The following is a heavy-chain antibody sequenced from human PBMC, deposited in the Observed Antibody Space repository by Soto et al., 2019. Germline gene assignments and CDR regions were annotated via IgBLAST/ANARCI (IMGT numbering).Heavy chain of an antibody. CDR2: SSAYNDKT. Sequence: QVHLLQSGAEVKKPGASVKVSCKASGNTFTSHGISWVRQARGQGLEWMGWSSAYNDKTNYAQKVQGRVTMTTDTPTGTAYMELISMRSDETAVYYCARGGDSSGYYYPWGQGALVTVSS. CDR1: GNTFTSHG. CDR3: ARGGDSSGYYYP. V-gene: IGHV1-18*01. J-gene: IGHJ5*02. D-gene: IGHD3-22*01.